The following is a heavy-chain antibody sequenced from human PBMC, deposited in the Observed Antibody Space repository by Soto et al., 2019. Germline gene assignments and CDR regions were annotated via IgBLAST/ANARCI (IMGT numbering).Heavy chain of an antibody. D-gene: IGHD2-21*02. CDR2: INPNSGGT. V-gene: IGHV1-2*04. Sequence: ASVKVSCKASGYTFTGYYMHWVRQAPGQGLEWMGWINPNSGGTNYAQKFQGWVTMTRDTSISTAYMELSRLRSDDTAVYYCARENRLYYYYYMDVWGKGTTVTVSS. CDR1: GYTFTGYY. J-gene: IGHJ6*03. CDR3: ARENRLYYYYYMDV.